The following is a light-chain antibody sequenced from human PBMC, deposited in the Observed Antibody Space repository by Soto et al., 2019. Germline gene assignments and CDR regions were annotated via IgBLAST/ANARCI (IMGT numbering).Light chain of an antibody. J-gene: IGLJ3*02. V-gene: IGLV7-46*01. CDR2: DTT. Sequence: QAVVTQEPSLTVSPGGTVTLTCGSSPGAVTSGNYPYWFQKKPGQAPRTLIYDTTNKQSWTPARFSGSLLGGKAALTLAGAQTDDEADYYCLLSYSGTNWVFGGGTKLTVL. CDR3: LLSYSGTNWV. CDR1: PGAVTSGNY.